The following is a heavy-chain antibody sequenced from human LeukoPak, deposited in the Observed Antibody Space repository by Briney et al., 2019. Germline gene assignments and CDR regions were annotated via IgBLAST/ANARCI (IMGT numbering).Heavy chain of an antibody. Sequence: ASVMVSCKASGFTFTGYYIHWVRQAPGQGLEWLGWINPNSGATNYAQRFQSWVTMTRDTSIRTVYLEVSRLRSDDTAVYYCARGQEGFDWLFDYWGQGTLVTVSS. J-gene: IGHJ4*02. CDR2: INPNSGAT. V-gene: IGHV1-2*04. CDR3: ARGQEGFDWLFDY. CDR1: GFTFTGYY. D-gene: IGHD3-9*01.